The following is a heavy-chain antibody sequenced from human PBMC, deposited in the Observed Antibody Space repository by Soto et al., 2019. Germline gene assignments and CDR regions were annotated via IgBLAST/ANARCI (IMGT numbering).Heavy chain of an antibody. V-gene: IGHV3-11*01. CDR2: ISSSGNTI. CDR1: GFTFSDYY. D-gene: IGHD5-18*01. J-gene: IGHJ4*02. Sequence: QVQLVESGGGLVKPGGSLRLSCEASGFTFSDYYMSWVRQAPGKGLEWVSYISSSGNTIYYADSVKGRFTISRDSAKNSVYLKMNSPRAEDTAVYYCARDVDTLDYWGQGTLVTVSS. CDR3: ARDVDTLDY.